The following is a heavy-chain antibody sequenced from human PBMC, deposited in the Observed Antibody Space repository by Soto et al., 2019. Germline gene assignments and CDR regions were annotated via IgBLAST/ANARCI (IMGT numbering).Heavy chain of an antibody. CDR2: FDPEDGET. Sequence: ASVKVSCKVSGYTLTELSMHWVRQAPGKGLEWMGGFDPEDGETIYAQKFQGRVTMTEDTSTDTAYMELSSLRSEDTAVYYCATMVPAAMYFDYWGQGTLVTVSS. J-gene: IGHJ4*02. D-gene: IGHD2-2*01. CDR3: ATMVPAAMYFDY. CDR1: GYTLTELS. V-gene: IGHV1-24*01.